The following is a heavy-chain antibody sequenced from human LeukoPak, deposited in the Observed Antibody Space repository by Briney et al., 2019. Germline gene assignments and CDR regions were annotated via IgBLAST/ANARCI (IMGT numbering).Heavy chain of an antibody. J-gene: IGHJ5*02. CDR3: AKLVAARRRWFDP. D-gene: IGHD6-6*01. CDR2: IKSKTDGGTT. Sequence: GGSLRLSCAASGFTFSNAWMSWVRQAPGKGLEWVGRIKSKTDGGTTAYAAPVKGRFTISRDDSKNTLYLQMNSLRAEDTAVYYCAKLVAARRRWFDPWGQGTLVTVSS. CDR1: GFTFSNAW. V-gene: IGHV3-15*01.